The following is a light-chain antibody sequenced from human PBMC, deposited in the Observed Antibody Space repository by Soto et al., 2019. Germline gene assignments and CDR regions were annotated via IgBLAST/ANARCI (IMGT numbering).Light chain of an antibody. CDR1: QSISRR. V-gene: IGKV1-5*01. Sequence: DIQMIQSPSTLSASVGVRVTITCRASQSISRRLAWYQQKPGKAPKFLIYDVSSLESGVSSRFRGSGSWTQFSLTLSSLQPDDFATYSCKLYKSYWWTFGQGPKVVIK. CDR3: KLYKSYWWT. CDR2: DVS. J-gene: IGKJ1*01.